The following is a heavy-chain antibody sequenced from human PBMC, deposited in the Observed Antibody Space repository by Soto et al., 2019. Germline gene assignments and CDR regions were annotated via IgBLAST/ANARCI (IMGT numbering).Heavy chain of an antibody. CDR2: ISYDGSNK. J-gene: IGHJ4*02. CDR3: AREGGDYYDSSGYYPYYFDY. D-gene: IGHD3-22*01. CDR1: GFAFSSYA. Sequence: GGSLRLSCAASGFAFSSYAMHWVRQAPGKWLEWVAVISYDGSNKYYADSVRGRFTISRDNSKNTLYLQMNSLRAEDTAVYYCAREGGDYYDSSGYYPYYFDYWGQGXLVTVYS. V-gene: IGHV3-30-3*01.